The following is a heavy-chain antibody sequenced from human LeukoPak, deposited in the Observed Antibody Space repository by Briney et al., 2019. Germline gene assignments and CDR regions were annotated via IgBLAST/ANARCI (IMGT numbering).Heavy chain of an antibody. J-gene: IGHJ5*02. CDR3: ARAYS. D-gene: IGHD2-21*01. CDR1: GFTFSSNW. Sequence: GGSLRLSCAASGFTFSSNWMIWVRQAPGKGLEWVANIKEDGSKENYEDSVKGRFTISRDNAKNSLYLQMSSLRAEDTAVYYCARAYSWGQGTRVTVSS. V-gene: IGHV3-7*04. CDR2: IKEDGSKE.